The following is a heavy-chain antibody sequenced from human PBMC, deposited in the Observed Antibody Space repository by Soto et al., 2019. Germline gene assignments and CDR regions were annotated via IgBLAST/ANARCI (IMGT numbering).Heavy chain of an antibody. J-gene: IGHJ6*02. D-gene: IGHD3-3*01. V-gene: IGHV3-30-3*01. CDR3: ARDGPYYDFWSTPYYYGMDV. CDR1: GFTFSSYA. CDR2: ISYDGSNK. Sequence: GGSLRLSCAASGFTFSSYAMHWVRQAPGKGLEWVAVISYDGSNKYYADSVKGRFTISRDNSKNTLYLQMNSLRAEDTAVYYCARDGPYYDFWSTPYYYGMDVWGQGTTVTVSS.